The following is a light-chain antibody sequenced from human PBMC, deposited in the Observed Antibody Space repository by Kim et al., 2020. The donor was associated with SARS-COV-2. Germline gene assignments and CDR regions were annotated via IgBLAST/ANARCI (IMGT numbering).Light chain of an antibody. V-gene: IGKV3-15*01. CDR2: GAS. J-gene: IGKJ1*01. Sequence: VSPGDSATLTCRASQSVSSNLAWYQQKPGQAPRLLIYGASTRATGIPARFRGSGSGTGCTLNISSVQSEDYAGYYCQQYNNWRQTFGQGTKVDSK. CDR3: QQYNNWRQT. CDR1: QSVSSN.